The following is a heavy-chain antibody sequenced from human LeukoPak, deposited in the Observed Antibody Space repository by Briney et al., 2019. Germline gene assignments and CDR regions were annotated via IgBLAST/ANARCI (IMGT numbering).Heavy chain of an antibody. V-gene: IGHV3-30*04. J-gene: IGHJ4*02. CDR2: ISYDGSNK. CDR1: GFTFSSYA. Sequence: GGSLRLSCSASGFTFSSYAMHWVRQAPGKGLEWVAVISYDGSNKYFADSVKGRFTISRDNSKNTLYLQMNSLRAEDTAVYYCAKGGTSWTIDYWGQGTLVTVSS. D-gene: IGHD2-2*01. CDR3: AKGGTSWTIDY.